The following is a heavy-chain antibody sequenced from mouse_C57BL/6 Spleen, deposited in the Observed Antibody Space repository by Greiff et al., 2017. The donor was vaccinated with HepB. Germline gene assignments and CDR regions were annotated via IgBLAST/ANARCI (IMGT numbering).Heavy chain of an antibody. J-gene: IGHJ3*01. Sequence: VQLQQSGAELVKPGASVKLSCTASGFNIKDYYMHWVKQRTEQGLEWIGRIDPENGDTEYASKFQGKATITADTSSNTAYLQLSSLTSEDTAVYYCTTRGLLGFAYWGQGTLVTVSA. V-gene: IGHV14-1*01. D-gene: IGHD2-10*01. CDR1: GFNIKDYY. CDR2: IDPENGDT. CDR3: TTRGLLGFAY.